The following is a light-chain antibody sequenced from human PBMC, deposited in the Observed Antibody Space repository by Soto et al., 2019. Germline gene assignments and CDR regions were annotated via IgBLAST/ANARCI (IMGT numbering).Light chain of an antibody. J-gene: IGKJ2*01. Sequence: EIVLTQSPGTLSLSPGERATLSCRASQSVRSSFFAWYQQKPGQAPRLLIYDVSVRATGIPDRFSGSGSGTDLTLTKNRLDPEDFAVYYCQQYENAVMYTFGQGTKLEIK. CDR2: DVS. V-gene: IGKV3-20*01. CDR3: QQYENAVMYT. CDR1: QSVRSSF.